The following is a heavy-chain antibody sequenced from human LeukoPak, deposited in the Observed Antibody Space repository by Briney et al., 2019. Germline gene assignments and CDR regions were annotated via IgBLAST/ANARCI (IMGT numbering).Heavy chain of an antibody. D-gene: IGHD3-22*01. V-gene: IGHV4-59*01. J-gene: IGHJ3*02. CDR2: IYHSGST. CDR3: ARERQYYYDSSGYPI. CDR1: GGSISNYY. Sequence: SETLSLTCTVSGGSISNYYWTWIRQSPGTGLEWIGYIYHSGSTNYNPSLKSRVTISVDTSKNQFSLKLSSVTAADTAVYYCARERQYYYDSSGYPIWGQGTMVTVSS.